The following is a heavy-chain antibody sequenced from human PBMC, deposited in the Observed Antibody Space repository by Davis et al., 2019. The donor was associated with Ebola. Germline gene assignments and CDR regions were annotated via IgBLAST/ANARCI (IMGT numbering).Heavy chain of an antibody. CDR1: GITVSSNY. J-gene: IGHJ4*02. CDR2: IYSGGTT. V-gene: IGHV3-53*01. D-gene: IGHD6-19*01. CDR3: AKELYSSGWDPFDY. Sequence: PGGSLRLSCAASGITVSSNYMTWVRQAPGKGLEWVSVIYSGGTTYYADSVKGRFTISRDNSKNTLDLQMNSLRVEDTAVYYCAKELYSSGWDPFDYWGQGTLATVSS.